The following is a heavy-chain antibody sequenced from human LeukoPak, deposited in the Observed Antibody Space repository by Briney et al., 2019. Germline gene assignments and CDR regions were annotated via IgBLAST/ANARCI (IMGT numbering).Heavy chain of an antibody. D-gene: IGHD1-1*01. V-gene: IGHV3-7*01. J-gene: IGHJ6*02. CDR2: INKDGSEE. Sequence: PGRSLRLSCAASGFTFDDFAMHWVRQAPGKGLEWVASINKDGSEEYYADSVKGRFTVSRDNAKNSLSLQMNNLRVEDTAIYYCATYDNWVAGDVWGQGTTVSVSS. CDR1: GFTFDDFA. CDR3: ATYDNWVAGDV.